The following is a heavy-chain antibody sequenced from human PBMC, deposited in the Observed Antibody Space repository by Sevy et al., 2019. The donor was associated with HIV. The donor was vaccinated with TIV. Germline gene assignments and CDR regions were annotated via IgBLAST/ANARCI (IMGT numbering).Heavy chain of an antibody. CDR1: GGTFSSYA. Sequence: ASVKVSCKASGGTFSSYAISWVRQAPGQGLEWMGGIIPIFGTANYAQKFQGRVTITADESTSTAYMELSSLRSEDTAVYYCARDPLGYAGPWGQGTLVTVSS. CDR3: ARDPLGYAGP. D-gene: IGHD7-27*01. J-gene: IGHJ5*02. CDR2: IIPIFGTA. V-gene: IGHV1-69*13.